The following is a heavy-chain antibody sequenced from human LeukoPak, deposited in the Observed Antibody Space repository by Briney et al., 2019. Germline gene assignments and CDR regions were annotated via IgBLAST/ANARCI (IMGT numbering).Heavy chain of an antibody. V-gene: IGHV4-30-2*01. Sequence: SETLSLTCTVSGGSISSGGYSWSWIRQPPGKGLEWIGYIYHSGSTYYNPSLKSRVTISVDRSKNQFSLKLSSVTAADTAVYYCATVNWNDRGMRAFDIWDQGTMVTVSS. CDR1: GGSISSGGYS. CDR3: ATVNWNDRGMRAFDI. CDR2: IYHSGST. J-gene: IGHJ3*02. D-gene: IGHD1-20*01.